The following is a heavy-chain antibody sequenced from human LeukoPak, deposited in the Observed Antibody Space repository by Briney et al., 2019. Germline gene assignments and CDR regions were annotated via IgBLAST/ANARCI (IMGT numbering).Heavy chain of an antibody. D-gene: IGHD1-26*01. CDR3: TRTPLGATTPYAGSD. J-gene: IGHJ4*02. CDR1: GFTFSSYA. V-gene: IGHV3-73*01. CDR2: IRSKANSYAT. Sequence: GGSLRLSCAASGFTFSSYAMHWVRQASGKGLEWVGRIRSKANSYATAYAASVKGRFTISRDDSKNTAYLQMNSLKTEDTAVYYCTRTPLGATTPYAGSDWGQGTLVTVSS.